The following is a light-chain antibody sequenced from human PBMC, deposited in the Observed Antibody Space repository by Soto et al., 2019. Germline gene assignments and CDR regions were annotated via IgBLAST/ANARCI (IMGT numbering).Light chain of an antibody. V-gene: IGLV2-11*01. Sequence: QSALTQPRSVSGSPGQSVTISCTGTSSDVGAYNYVSWYQQHPGKVPKLMIYDVSRRPSGVPDRFSGSKSGNTASLTISGLQADDEADYYCCSYAGGYTLVFGGGTKLTVL. CDR3: CSYAGGYTLV. CDR1: SSDVGAYNY. CDR2: DVS. J-gene: IGLJ3*02.